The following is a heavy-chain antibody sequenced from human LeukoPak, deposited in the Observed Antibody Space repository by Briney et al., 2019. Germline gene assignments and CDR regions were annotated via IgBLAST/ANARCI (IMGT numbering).Heavy chain of an antibody. J-gene: IGHJ4*02. CDR3: AKSPVTAIQRCLFDY. CDR2: ISGGGGST. CDR1: GFTFSSYA. Sequence: GGSLRLSCAASGFTFSSYAMSWVRQAPGKGLGWVSAISGGGGSTYYADSVKGRFTISRDNSKNTLYLQMNSLRAEDTAVYYCAKSPVTAIQRCLFDYWGQGTLVTVSS. D-gene: IGHD2-21*02. V-gene: IGHV3-23*01.